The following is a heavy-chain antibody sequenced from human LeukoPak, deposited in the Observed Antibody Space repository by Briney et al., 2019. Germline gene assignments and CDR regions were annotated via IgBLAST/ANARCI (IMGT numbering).Heavy chain of an antibody. J-gene: IGHJ4*02. CDR2: ISAYNGNT. V-gene: IGHV1-18*01. CDR1: GYTFTSYG. CDR3: ARDLPGLTEENFDY. Sequence: EASVKVSCKASGYTFTSYGISWVRQAPGQGLEWMGWISAYNGNTNYAQKLQGRVTMTTDTSTSTAYMELRSLRSDDTAVYYCARDLPGLTEENFDYWGQGTLVTVSS. D-gene: IGHD4/OR15-4a*01.